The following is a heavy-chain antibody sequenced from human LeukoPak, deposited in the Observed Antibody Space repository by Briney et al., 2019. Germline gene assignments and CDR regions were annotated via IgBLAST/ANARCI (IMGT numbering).Heavy chain of an antibody. J-gene: IGHJ4*02. CDR2: INAGNGNT. Sequence: ASVKVSCKASGNTFTSYAMHWVRQAPGQRLEWMGWINAGNGNTKYSQKFQGRVTITRDTSASTAYMELSSLRSEDTAVYYCARTVSYPGTFDYWGQGTLVTVSS. D-gene: IGHD6-13*01. V-gene: IGHV1-3*01. CDR3: ARTVSYPGTFDY. CDR1: GNTFTSYA.